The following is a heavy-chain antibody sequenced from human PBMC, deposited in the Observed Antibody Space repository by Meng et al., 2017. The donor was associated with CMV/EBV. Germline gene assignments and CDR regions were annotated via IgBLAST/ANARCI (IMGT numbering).Heavy chain of an antibody. J-gene: IGHJ5*02. CDR1: GGSISSGDYY. V-gene: IGHV4-31*03. CDR3: AREVGSRGWFDP. CDR2: IYYSGST. D-gene: IGHD6-13*01. Sequence: SETLSLTCTVSGGSISSGDYYWSWIRQHPGKGLEWIGYIYYSGSTYYNPSLKSRVTISVDTSKNQFSLKLSSVTAADTAVYYCAREVGSRGWFDPWGQGTLVTVSS.